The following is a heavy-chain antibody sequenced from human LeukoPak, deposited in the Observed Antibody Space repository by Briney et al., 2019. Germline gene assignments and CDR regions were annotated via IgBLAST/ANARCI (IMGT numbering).Heavy chain of an antibody. D-gene: IGHD6-19*01. V-gene: IGHV5-51*01. J-gene: IGHJ2*01. CDR2: IYPGDSDT. Sequence: GESLKISCKGSGYSFTSYWIGWVRQMPGKGLEWMGIIYPGDSDTRYSPSFQGQVTISADKSVSTAYLQWSSLKASDTAMYYCARDSSSLAVAGTSWYFDLWGRGTLVTVSS. CDR1: GYSFTSYW. CDR3: ARDSSSLAVAGTSWYFDL.